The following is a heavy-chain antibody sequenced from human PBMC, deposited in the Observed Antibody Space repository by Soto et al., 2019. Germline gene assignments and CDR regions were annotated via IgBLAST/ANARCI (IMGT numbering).Heavy chain of an antibody. CDR3: ARNLMDV. CDR1: GCSISSYY. Sequence: SETLSLTCTVSGCSISSYYWSWIRQPPGKGLEWIGYIYYSGSTNYNPSLKSRVTISVDTSKNQFSLKLSSVTAADTAVYYCARNLMDVWGQGTTVTVSS. J-gene: IGHJ6*02. V-gene: IGHV4-59*01. CDR2: IYYSGST.